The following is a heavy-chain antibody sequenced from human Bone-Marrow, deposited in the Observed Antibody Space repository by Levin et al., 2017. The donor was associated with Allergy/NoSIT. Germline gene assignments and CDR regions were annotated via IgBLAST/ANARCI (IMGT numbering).Heavy chain of an antibody. V-gene: IGHV3-23*01. CDR3: VRHSGYSYATNIDN. J-gene: IGHJ4*02. CDR1: GFTFSIYA. CDR2: IIGSGGST. Sequence: GGSLRLSCAASGFTFSIYAMSWVRQAPGKGLECVSVIIGSGGSTYYADSVKGRFTISRDNSKNTLYLQMNSLRAEDTAVYYCVRHSGYSYATNIDNWGQGTLVTVSS. D-gene: IGHD5-18*01.